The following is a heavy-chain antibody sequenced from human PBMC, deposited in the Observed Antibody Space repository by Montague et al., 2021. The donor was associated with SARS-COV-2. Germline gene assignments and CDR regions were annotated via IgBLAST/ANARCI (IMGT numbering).Heavy chain of an antibody. V-gene: IGHV4-39*07. CDR3: ASDTRITMLVVVNRYGIDV. D-gene: IGHD3-22*01. J-gene: IGHJ6*02. Sequence: SETLSLSCTVSGGAISSSSYYWGWIRQPPGKGLEWIGSIYYSGSTYYNPSLKSRVTISVDTSKNQFSLKLSSVTAADTAVYYCASDTRITMLVVVNRYGIDVWGQGTTVTVSS. CDR1: GGAISSSSYY. CDR2: IYYSGST.